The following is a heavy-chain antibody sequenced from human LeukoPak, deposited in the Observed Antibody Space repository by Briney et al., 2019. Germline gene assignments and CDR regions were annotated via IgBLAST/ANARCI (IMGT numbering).Heavy chain of an antibody. CDR3: ARLTRCSTSCYFDY. J-gene: IGHJ4*02. Sequence: SETLSLTCTVSGGSVSSSDYYWTWVRQTPGKGLEWMGSVYHTGTTYYTSSLNSRLTISVDTSKSLFPLRLRSVTAADTAMYYCARLTRCSTSCYFDYWGQGILVTVSS. CDR2: VYHTGTT. CDR1: GGSVSSSDYY. V-gene: IGHV4-39*02. D-gene: IGHD3-9*01.